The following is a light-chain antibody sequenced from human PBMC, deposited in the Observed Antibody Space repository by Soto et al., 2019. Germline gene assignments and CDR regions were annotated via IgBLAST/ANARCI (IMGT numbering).Light chain of an antibody. CDR3: QQYGSSLLYA. CDR1: QSVSSSY. Sequence: EIVLTQSPGTLSLSPGERATLSCRASQSVSSSYLAWYQQKPGQAPRLLIYGAASTATGIPARFSGSGSGTDFTPTISRLEPEDFAVYYGQQYGSSLLYAFGQGTKLEIK. CDR2: GAA. V-gene: IGKV3-20*01. J-gene: IGKJ2*01.